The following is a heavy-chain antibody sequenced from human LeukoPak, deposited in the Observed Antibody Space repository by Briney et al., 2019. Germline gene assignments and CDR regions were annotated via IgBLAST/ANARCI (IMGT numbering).Heavy chain of an antibody. CDR1: GGSISSGGYS. CDR3: ARDTTGTVGWFDP. D-gene: IGHD1-1*01. J-gene: IGHJ5*02. V-gene: IGHV4-30-2*01. CDR2: IYHSGST. Sequence: SQTLSLTCAVSGGSISSGGYSWSWIRQPPGKGLEWIGYIYHSGSTYYNPSLKSRVTISVDRSKNQFSLKLSSVTAADTAVYCCARDTTGTVGWFDPWGQGTLVTVSS.